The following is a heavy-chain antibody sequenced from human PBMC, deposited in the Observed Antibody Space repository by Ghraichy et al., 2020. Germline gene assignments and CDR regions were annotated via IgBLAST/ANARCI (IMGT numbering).Heavy chain of an antibody. CDR1: GYTFTSYY. D-gene: IGHD3-3*01. V-gene: IGHV1-46*01. J-gene: IGHJ5*02. CDR3: AREALGGVVGGWFDP. Sequence: ASVKVSCKASGYTFTSYYMHWVRQAPGQGLEWMGIINPSGGSTSYAQKFQGRVTMTRDTSTSTVYMELSSLRSEDTAVYYCAREALGGVVGGWFDPWGQGTLVTVSS. CDR2: INPSGGST.